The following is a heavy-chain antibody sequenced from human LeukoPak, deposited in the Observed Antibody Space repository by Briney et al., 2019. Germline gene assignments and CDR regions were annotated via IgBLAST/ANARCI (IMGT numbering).Heavy chain of an antibody. Sequence: GGSLRLSCAASGFTFSNYNMNWVRQAPGKGREGVSYISSSSSTIYYADSVKGRFTISRDNGKNSLYLQMNSLRAEDTAVYYCARDSGSYYGGYWGQGTLVTVSS. CDR3: ARDSGSYYGGY. D-gene: IGHD1-26*01. V-gene: IGHV3-48*01. CDR2: ISSSSSTI. CDR1: GFTFSNYN. J-gene: IGHJ4*02.